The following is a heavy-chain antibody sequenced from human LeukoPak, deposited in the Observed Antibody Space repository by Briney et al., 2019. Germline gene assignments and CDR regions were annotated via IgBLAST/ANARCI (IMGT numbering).Heavy chain of an antibody. CDR1: GFTVSSNY. Sequence: LTGGSLRLSCAASGFTVSSNYVSWVRQAPGKGLEWVSVIYSGGSAYYADSVKGRFTISRHNSKNTLYLQMNSLRAEDTAVYYCARGNQDYYYGMDVWGQGTTVTVSS. J-gene: IGHJ6*02. V-gene: IGHV3-53*04. CDR3: ARGNQDYYYGMDV. CDR2: IYSGGSA.